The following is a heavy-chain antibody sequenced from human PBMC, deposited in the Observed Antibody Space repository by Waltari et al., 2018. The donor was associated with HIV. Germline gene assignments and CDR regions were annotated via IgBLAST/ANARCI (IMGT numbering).Heavy chain of an antibody. CDR2: IYYSGST. J-gene: IGHJ4*02. CDR3: ARALDSYDSSGLFDY. CDR1: GGSISSYY. D-gene: IGHD3-22*01. V-gene: IGHV4-59*01. Sequence: QVQLQESGPGLVKPSETLSLTCTVSGGSISSYYWSWIRQPPGKGLEWIGYIYYSGSTNYNPSLKSRVTISVDTSKNQFSLKLSSVTAADTAVYYCARALDSYDSSGLFDYWGQGTLVTVSS.